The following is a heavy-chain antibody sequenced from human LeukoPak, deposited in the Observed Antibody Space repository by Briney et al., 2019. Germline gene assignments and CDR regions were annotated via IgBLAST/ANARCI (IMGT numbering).Heavy chain of an antibody. V-gene: IGHV1-2*02. Sequence: GASVKVSCKASGYTFTSYGISWVRQAPGQGLEWMGWINPNSGGTNYAQKFQGRVTMTRDTSISTAYMELSRLRSDDTAVYYCARDRARWGSKTFGYWGQGTLVTVSS. CDR1: GYTFTSYG. J-gene: IGHJ4*02. CDR2: INPNSGGT. CDR3: ARDRARWGSKTFGY. D-gene: IGHD3-16*01.